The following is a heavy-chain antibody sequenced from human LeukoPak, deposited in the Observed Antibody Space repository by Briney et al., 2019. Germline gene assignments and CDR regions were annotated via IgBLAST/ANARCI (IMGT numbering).Heavy chain of an antibody. CDR2: ISSSSSYI. V-gene: IGHV3-21*04. Sequence: GGSLRLSCAASGFTFSSYSMNWVRQAPGKGLEWVSSISSSSSYIYYADSVKGRFTISRDDSKNTLYLQMNSLRAEDTAVYYCAKGSGSYGQDLYSWGQGTLVTVAS. CDR3: AKGSGSYGQDLYS. D-gene: IGHD3-3*01. CDR1: GFTFSSYS. J-gene: IGHJ4*02.